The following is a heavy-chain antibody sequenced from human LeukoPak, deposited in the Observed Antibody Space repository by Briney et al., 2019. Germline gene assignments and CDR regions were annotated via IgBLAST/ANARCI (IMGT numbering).Heavy chain of an antibody. Sequence: GGSLRLSCAASGFTFSSYAMSWVRQAPGKGLEWVSAISGSGGSTYYADSVKGRFTISRDNSKNTLYLQMNSLRAEDTAVYYCAKDLGYYYDSSGYDLFDYWGQGTLVTVSS. CDR2: ISGSGGST. CDR1: GFTFSSYA. CDR3: AKDLGYYYDSSGYDLFDY. V-gene: IGHV3-23*01. D-gene: IGHD3-22*01. J-gene: IGHJ4*02.